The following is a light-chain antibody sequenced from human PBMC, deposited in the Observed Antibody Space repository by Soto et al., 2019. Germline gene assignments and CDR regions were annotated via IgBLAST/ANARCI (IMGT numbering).Light chain of an antibody. V-gene: IGKV1-33*01. J-gene: IGKJ5*01. CDR3: QQYDNPPIT. Sequence: DIQMTQSPSSLSASVGDRVTITSQASQDISNYLNWYQQKPGKAPKLLIYDASNLETGVPSRFSGSGSGTDFTFTISSLQPEDIATYYCQQYDNPPITFGQGTRLEIK. CDR2: DAS. CDR1: QDISNY.